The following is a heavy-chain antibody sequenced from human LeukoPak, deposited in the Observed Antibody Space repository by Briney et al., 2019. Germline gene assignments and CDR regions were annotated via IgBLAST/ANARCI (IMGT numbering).Heavy chain of an antibody. J-gene: IGHJ5*02. CDR2: IYRSGRS. Sequence: TTAETLSLTCTVSGDSISSYYWSWLRQPPGKALEWVGYIYRSGRSNYNPYLRRRLTISEKTSKNQFSLRLSSVTAADTAVYYCASVIPATSWFDPWGQGTLVTVSS. V-gene: IGHV4-4*09. CDR3: ASVIPATSWFDP. D-gene: IGHD2-2*01. CDR1: GDSISSYY.